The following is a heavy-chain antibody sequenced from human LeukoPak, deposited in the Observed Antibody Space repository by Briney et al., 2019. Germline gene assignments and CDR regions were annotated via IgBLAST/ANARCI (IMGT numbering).Heavy chain of an antibody. CDR1: GYIFTSYY. Sequence: ASVKVSCKASGYIFTSYYMHWVRQAPGQGLEWMGIINPSGGSTSYAQKFQGRVTMTRDTSTSTVYMELSSLRSEGTAVYYCARDRYYCSSTSCYASLYYFDYWGQGTLVTVSS. CDR3: ARDRYYCSSTSCYASLYYFDY. CDR2: INPSGGST. J-gene: IGHJ4*02. V-gene: IGHV1-46*01. D-gene: IGHD2-2*01.